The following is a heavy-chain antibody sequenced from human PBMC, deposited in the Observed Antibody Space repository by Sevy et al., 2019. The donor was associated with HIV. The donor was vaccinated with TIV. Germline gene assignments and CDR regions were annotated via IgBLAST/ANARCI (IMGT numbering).Heavy chain of an antibody. D-gene: IGHD3-10*01. Sequence: GGSLRLSCAASGFTFSSYAMHWVRQAPGKGLEWVAVISYDGSNKYYADSVKGRFTISRDNSKNTLYLQMNSLRAEETAVYYCARDLFKKSYYYGSGSPRGGMDVWGQGTTVTVSS. J-gene: IGHJ6*02. CDR1: GFTFSSYA. CDR3: ARDLFKKSYYYGSGSPRGGMDV. CDR2: ISYDGSNK. V-gene: IGHV3-30-3*01.